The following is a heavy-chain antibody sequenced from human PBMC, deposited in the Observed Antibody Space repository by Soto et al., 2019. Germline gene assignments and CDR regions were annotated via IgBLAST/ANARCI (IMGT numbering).Heavy chain of an antibody. CDR2: IYYTGNT. V-gene: IGHV4-30-4*08. Sequence: PSETQSLSYTVSGVSISSGDCYCSWIRQHPGKGLEWIGYIYYTGNTYYNPSLKSRATISLDSSKNQFSLTLTSVTAADTAVYYCASENIVGSGPYYFDNWRQGALVTVSS. D-gene: IGHD6-25*01. CDR3: ASENIVGSGPYYFDN. J-gene: IGHJ4*02. CDR1: GVSISSGDCY.